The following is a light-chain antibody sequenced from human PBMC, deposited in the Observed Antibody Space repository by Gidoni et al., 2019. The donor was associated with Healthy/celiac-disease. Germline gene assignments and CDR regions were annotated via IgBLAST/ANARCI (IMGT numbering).Light chain of an antibody. Sequence: EIVLTQSPATLSLSPGERATLSCRASQSVRSYLAWYQQKPVQAPRLLIYDASNRATTIPASFSGSGSGTDFTLTISSLEPEDFAFYYCQQRSNWPTFXQXTKVEIK. CDR3: QQRSNWPT. CDR1: QSVRSY. J-gene: IGKJ1*01. V-gene: IGKV3-11*01. CDR2: DAS.